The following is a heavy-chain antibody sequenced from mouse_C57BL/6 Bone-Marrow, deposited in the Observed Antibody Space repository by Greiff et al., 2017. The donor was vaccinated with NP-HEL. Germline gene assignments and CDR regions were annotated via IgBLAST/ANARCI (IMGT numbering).Heavy chain of an antibody. Sequence: QVQLQQSGAELVRPGASVKLSCKASGYTFTDYYINWVKQRPGQGLEWIARIYPGSGNTYYNEKFKGKATLTAEKSSSTAYMQLSSLTSEDSAVYFCARRDNGMDYWGQGTSVTVSS. CDR3: ARRDNGMDY. J-gene: IGHJ4*01. D-gene: IGHD1-3*01. V-gene: IGHV1-76*01. CDR2: IYPGSGNT. CDR1: GYTFTDYY.